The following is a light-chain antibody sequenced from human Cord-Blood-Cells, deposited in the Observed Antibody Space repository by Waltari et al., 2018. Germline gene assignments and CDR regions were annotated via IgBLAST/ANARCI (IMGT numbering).Light chain of an antibody. CDR1: SSHVGGYHY. Sequence: QSALTPPASVSGAPGQSITISCTGTSSHVGGYHYVSWYQPHPGKAPNLMIYDVSKRPSGVSNRFSGSKSGNTASLTISGLQAEDEADYYCSSYTSSSTLVFGGGTKLTVL. J-gene: IGLJ3*02. CDR3: SSYTSSSTLV. CDR2: DVS. V-gene: IGLV2-14*01.